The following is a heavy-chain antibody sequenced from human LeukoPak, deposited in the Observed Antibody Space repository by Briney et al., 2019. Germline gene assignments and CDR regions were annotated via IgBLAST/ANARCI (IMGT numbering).Heavy chain of an antibody. CDR2: IRPDGSEK. CDR3: AKFGRGTSPVH. J-gene: IGHJ4*02. V-gene: IGHV3-7*01. Sequence: GGSLRLSCAASGFTFRSSWMSWVRLAPGKGLEWVGNIRPDGSEKQYADSVKGRFTISRDNAQNSLFLQMNSLRAEDTAVYYCAKFGRGTSPVHWGQGTLVTVSS. CDR1: GFTFRSSW. D-gene: IGHD3-16*01.